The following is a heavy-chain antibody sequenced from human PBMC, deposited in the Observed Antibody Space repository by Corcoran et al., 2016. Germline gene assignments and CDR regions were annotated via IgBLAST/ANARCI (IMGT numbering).Heavy chain of an antibody. CDR3: TRGIGGYGMDV. J-gene: IGHJ6*02. CDR2: IRSRPNSYAT. CDR1: GFTFSDSA. D-gene: IGHD3-16*01. V-gene: IGHV3-73*02. Sequence: EVQLVESGGDLVQPGGSLRLSCAASGFTFSDSAIHWVRQASGKGLEWVGRIRSRPNSYATAYAASLGGRFTISRDDSKNTAYLQMNSLKTEDTAVCYCTRGIGGYGMDVWGQGTTVTVSS.